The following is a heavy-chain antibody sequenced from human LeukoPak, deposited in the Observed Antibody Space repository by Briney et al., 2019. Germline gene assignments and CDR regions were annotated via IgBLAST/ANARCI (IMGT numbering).Heavy chain of an antibody. CDR2: IIPIFGTA. CDR1: GGTFSSYA. J-gene: IGHJ3*02. CDR3: ARSPDRSAFDI. Sequence: VASVKVSCKASGGTFSSYAISWVRQAPGQGLEWMGRIIPIFGTANYAQKFQGRVTITTDESTSTAYMELSSLRSEDTAVYYCARSPDRSAFDIWGQGTMVTVSS. V-gene: IGHV1-69*05.